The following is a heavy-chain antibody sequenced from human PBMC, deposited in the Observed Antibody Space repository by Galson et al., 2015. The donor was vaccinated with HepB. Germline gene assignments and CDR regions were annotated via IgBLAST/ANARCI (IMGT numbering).Heavy chain of an antibody. D-gene: IGHD4/OR15-4a*01. Sequence: VKVSCKASGYTFTRYAMNWVRQAPGQGLEWMGWINTNTGNPTYAQGLTGRFVFSLDTSVSTAYLQISSLKAEDTAVYYCARDAYGTNQRYDMDVWGQGTTVTVSS. CDR3: ARDAYGTNQRYDMDV. V-gene: IGHV7-4-1*02. J-gene: IGHJ6*02. CDR1: GYTFTRYA. CDR2: INTNTGNP.